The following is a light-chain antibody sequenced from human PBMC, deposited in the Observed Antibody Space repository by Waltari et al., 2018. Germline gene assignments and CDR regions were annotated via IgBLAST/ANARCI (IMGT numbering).Light chain of an antibody. CDR1: QSVSSY. CDR2: DAS. J-gene: IGKJ1*01. CDR3: QKYSSSPWT. V-gene: IGKV3-20*01. Sequence: ILPQSPATLSLSPGERATPSCRASQSVSSYLAWYQQKPGKAPRLLIFDASTRATGIPDRFSGSGSGTEFTLTISSLEPEDFAVYYCQKYSSSPWTFGQGTKVEI.